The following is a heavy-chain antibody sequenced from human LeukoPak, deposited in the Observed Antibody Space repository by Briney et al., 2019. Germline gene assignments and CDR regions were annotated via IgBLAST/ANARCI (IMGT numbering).Heavy chain of an antibody. D-gene: IGHD1-1*01. CDR1: GLTFDIYS. CDR3: ARASWVSNADAVS. CDR2: ISNGGGIT. J-gene: IGHJ4*02. Sequence: GGSLRLSCEASGLTFDIYSTSWVRQAPGKGLEWVADISNGGGITMYADSVKGRFTISRDLPRNTVFLQLNNLRVEEPAIYYCARASWVSNADAVSWGQGTLVTVSS. V-gene: IGHV3-23*01.